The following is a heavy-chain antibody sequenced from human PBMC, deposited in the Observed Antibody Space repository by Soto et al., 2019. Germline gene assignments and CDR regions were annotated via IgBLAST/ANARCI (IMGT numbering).Heavy chain of an antibody. J-gene: IGHJ4*02. CDR1: GSTFSTYP. D-gene: IGHD3-10*01. CDR3: AKVRRFGELRSLY. Sequence: EVQLLESGGGLVQPGGSRSSSLAAPGSTFSTYPMSWVPQPPGKGLEWVSAIGVSGDTTYYADSVKGRFTISRDNSKNTLYLQMGSLRAEETAVYYCAKVRRFGELRSLYWGQGTLVTVSS. CDR2: IGVSGDTT. V-gene: IGHV3-23*01.